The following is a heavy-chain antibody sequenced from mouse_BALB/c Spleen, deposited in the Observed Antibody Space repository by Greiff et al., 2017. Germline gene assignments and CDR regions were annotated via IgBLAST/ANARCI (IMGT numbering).Heavy chain of an antibody. CDR1: GYTFTAYE. D-gene: IGHD1-2*01. V-gene: IGHV1-15*01. Sequence: VQLQQSGAELVRPGASVTLSCKASGYTFTAYEMHWVKQTPVHGLEWIGAIDPETGGTAYNQKFKGKATLTADKSSSTAYMELRSLTSEDSAVYYCTRRSRIHYYPWFAYWGQGTLVTVSA. CDR3: TRRSRIHYYPWFAY. J-gene: IGHJ3*01. CDR2: IDPETGGT.